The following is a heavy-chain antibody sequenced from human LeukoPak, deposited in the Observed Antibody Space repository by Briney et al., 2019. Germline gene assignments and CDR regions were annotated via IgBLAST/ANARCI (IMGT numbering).Heavy chain of an antibody. J-gene: IGHJ5*02. D-gene: IGHD3-3*01. CDR2: INPGGANT. CDR3: ARDPTIFGVVMSSSAWFDP. Sequence: GASVKVSCKASGYTFTNYYIHWVRQAPGQGLEWMGLINPGGANTNYAQNFQGRVTMTRDTSTSTVYMELSSLRSEDTAVYYCARDPTIFGVVMSSSAWFDPWGQGTLVTVSS. CDR1: GYTFTNYY. V-gene: IGHV1-46*01.